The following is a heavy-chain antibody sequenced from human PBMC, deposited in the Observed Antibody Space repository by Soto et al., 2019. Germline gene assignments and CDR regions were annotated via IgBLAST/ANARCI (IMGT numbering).Heavy chain of an antibody. CDR2: IYYSGST. J-gene: IGHJ4*02. V-gene: IGHV4-59*01. CDR1: GCSISSYY. CDR3: AVGDILTGNFES. D-gene: IGHD3-9*01. Sequence: SSGAPSLTCPVSGCSISSYYWSWVPQPPGKGLEWIGYIYYSGSTNYNPSLKSRVTISVDTSKNQFSLKLSSVTAADTAVYYCAVGDILTGNFESWGQGTLVTVSS.